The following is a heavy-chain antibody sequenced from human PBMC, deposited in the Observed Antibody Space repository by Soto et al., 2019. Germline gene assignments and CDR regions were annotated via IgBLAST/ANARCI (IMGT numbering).Heavy chain of an antibody. CDR1: GFTFSNYA. V-gene: IGHV3-23*01. J-gene: IGHJ4*02. D-gene: IGHD3-10*01. CDR2: ISGSGGST. Sequence: PGGSLRLSCAASGFTFSNYAMSWVRQSPGKGLEWVSAISGSGGSTYYADSVKGRFTISRDNSKNTLYLQMNSLRAEDTAVYYCAKDMPYPYYGSPFSPYWGQGTLVTVSS. CDR3: AKDMPYPYYGSPFSPY.